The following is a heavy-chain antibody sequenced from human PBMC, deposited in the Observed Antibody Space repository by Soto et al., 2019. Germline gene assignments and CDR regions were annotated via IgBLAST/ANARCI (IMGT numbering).Heavy chain of an antibody. Sequence: PGESLKISCKGSGFSFTTYWIACVRQMPGKGLEWMGIIYPSDSYTNYSPSFQGHVTISADKSISTAYLQWSSLKASDTAMYYCARRHSSSSAFDPWGQGTLVTVSS. D-gene: IGHD6-13*01. CDR1: GFSFTTYW. CDR3: ARRHSSSSAFDP. J-gene: IGHJ5*02. V-gene: IGHV5-10-1*01. CDR2: IYPSDSYT.